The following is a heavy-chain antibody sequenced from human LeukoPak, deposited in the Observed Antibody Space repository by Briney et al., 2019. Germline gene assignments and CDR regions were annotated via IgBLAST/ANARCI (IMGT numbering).Heavy chain of an antibody. CDR2: ISSGSDHI. Sequence: GGSLRLSCAASGFTFSIYSINWVRQAPGKGLEWVSSISSGSDHIFYADSVKGRFTISRDNAKNSLYLQMNSLRAEDAAVYYCARALYGTGTYIPLDHWGQETVVMVSS. CDR1: GFTFSIYS. J-gene: IGHJ4*02. D-gene: IGHD3-10*01. CDR3: ARALYGTGTYIPLDH. V-gene: IGHV3-21*01.